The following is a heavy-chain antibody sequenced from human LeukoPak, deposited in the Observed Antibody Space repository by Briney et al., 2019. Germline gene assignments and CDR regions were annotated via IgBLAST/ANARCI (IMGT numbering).Heavy chain of an antibody. CDR3: AKDRGSSWYPTRFFDY. V-gene: IGHV3-30*02. CDR1: GFTFSSYG. J-gene: IGHJ4*02. Sequence: GGSLRLSCAASGFTFSSYGMHWVRQAPGKGLEWVAFIRYDGSNKYYADSVKGRFTISRDNSKNTLYLQMNSLRAEDTAVYYCAKDRGSSWYPTRFFDYWGQGTLVTVSS. D-gene: IGHD6-13*01. CDR2: IRYDGSNK.